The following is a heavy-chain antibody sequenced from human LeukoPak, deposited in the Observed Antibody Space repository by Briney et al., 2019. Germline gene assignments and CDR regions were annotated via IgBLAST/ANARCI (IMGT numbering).Heavy chain of an antibody. V-gene: IGHV1-69*05. Sequence: SVKVSCKASGGTFFTYAISWVRQAPGQGLEWMGEIIPIFGSANYAQKFQGRVTITTDESTSTAYMELSSLRSEDTAVYYCVRDRGGSYSGNWIDPWGQGTLVTVSS. CDR1: GGTFFTYA. CDR2: IIPIFGSA. D-gene: IGHD1-26*01. CDR3: VRDRGGSYSGNWIDP. J-gene: IGHJ5*02.